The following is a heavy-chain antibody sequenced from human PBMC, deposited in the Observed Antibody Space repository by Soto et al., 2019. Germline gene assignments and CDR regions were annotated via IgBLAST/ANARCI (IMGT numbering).Heavy chain of an antibody. D-gene: IGHD2-15*01. CDR1: GGSISSYY. CDR3: ARNERYCSSGSCYFLWFDP. Sequence: QVQLQESGPGLVKPSETLSLTCTVSGGSISSYYWSWIRQPPGKGLEWIGHIHYSGSTNYNPSLKSRVTISVDTSKNQFSLRLSSVTAADTAVYSCARNERYCSSGSCYFLWFDPWGQGTLVTVSS. J-gene: IGHJ5*02. CDR2: IHYSGST. V-gene: IGHV4-59*01.